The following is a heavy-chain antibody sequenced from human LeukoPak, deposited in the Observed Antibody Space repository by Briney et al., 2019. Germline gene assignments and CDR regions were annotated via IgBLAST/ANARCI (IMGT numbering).Heavy chain of an antibody. CDR1: GHKFTSYG. J-gene: IGHJ4*02. Sequence: APVKLSCTASGHKFTSYGLSWGRQAPGHRLEWMGWISAYNGDTNYAQKLQGRVTMTTDTSTSTDYMELRSLRSDDTAVYCCARELYYGSGSQSNIDFGGRGTLVTVSA. V-gene: IGHV1-18*04. CDR2: ISAYNGDT. CDR3: ARELYYGSGSQSNIDF. D-gene: IGHD3-10*01.